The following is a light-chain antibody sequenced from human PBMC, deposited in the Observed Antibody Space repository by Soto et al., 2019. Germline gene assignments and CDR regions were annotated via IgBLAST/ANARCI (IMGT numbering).Light chain of an antibody. CDR3: QQYGGSPRT. V-gene: IGKV3-20*01. CDR2: DAS. Sequence: EIVLTQSPGTLSLSPGERATLSCRASQSISSFYLAWYQQTPGQAPRLLIYDASSRAAGIPDRFSGGGAGTAFTPTISRLEPEDFGVYYCQQYGGSPRTFGQGTKVEIK. J-gene: IGKJ1*01. CDR1: QSISSFY.